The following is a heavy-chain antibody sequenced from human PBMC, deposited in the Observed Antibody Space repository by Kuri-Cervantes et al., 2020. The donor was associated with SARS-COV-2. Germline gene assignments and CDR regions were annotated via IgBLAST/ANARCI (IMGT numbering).Heavy chain of an antibody. V-gene: IGHV3-48*04. D-gene: IGHD7-27*01. CDR3: ARIGELGIPDY. Sequence: GGSLRLSCAASGFTFSSYSMNWVRQAPGKGLEWVSSISSSGSTIYYADSVKGRFTISRDNAKNSLYLQMNSLRAEDTAVYYCARIGELGIPDYWGQGTLVTVSS. J-gene: IGHJ4*02. CDR1: GFTFSSYS. CDR2: ISSSGSTI.